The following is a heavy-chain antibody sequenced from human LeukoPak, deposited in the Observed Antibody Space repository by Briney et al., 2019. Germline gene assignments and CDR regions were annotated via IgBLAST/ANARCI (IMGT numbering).Heavy chain of an antibody. D-gene: IGHD5-12*01. CDR1: GFTFGNYG. CDR3: AREDTGEWLRLIDY. J-gene: IGHJ4*02. V-gene: IGHV3-23*01. CDR2: ISGSGGST. Sequence: GGSLRLSCAASGFTFGNYGMSWVRQAPGKGLEWVSAISGSGGSTYYADSVKGRFTISRDNAKNTLYLQMNSLRAEDTAVYYCAREDTGEWLRLIDYWGQGTLVTVSS.